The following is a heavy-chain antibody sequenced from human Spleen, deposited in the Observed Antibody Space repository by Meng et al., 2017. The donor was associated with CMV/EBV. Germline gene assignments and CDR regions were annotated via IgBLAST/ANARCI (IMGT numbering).Heavy chain of an antibody. Sequence: GESLKISCVASGFSLRTFPIHWVRQAPGKGLEWVAVILYHGSNEYYADSVKGRFTISRDNAKNTLYLQMNSLRAEDTAVYYCASPRYSGSLDYWGQGTLVTVSS. V-gene: IGHV3-30-3*01. CDR1: GFSLRTFP. D-gene: IGHD1-26*01. CDR2: ILYHGSNE. J-gene: IGHJ4*02. CDR3: ASPRYSGSLDY.